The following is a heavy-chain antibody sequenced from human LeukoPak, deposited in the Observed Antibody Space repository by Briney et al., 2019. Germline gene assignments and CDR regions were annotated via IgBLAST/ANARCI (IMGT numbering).Heavy chain of an antibody. D-gene: IGHD2-15*01. CDR2: ISPSSSYI. V-gene: IGHV3-21*06. J-gene: IGHJ4*02. CDR3: AREGGYCSGGSCRFFDY. CDR1: GFTFSSYA. Sequence: GGCLRLSSAAPGFTFSSYAMGGVRQTPGKGLEFVSSISPSSSYIYYADSAKGRFSISRDDAKNSLFLQMNSLRAEDTAVYYCAREGGYCSGGSCRFFDYWGQGTLVTVSS.